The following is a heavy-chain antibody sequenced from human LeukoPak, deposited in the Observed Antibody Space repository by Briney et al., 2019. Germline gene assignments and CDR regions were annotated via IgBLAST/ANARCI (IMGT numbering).Heavy chain of an antibody. J-gene: IGHJ4*02. CDR3: AKHSHDGSAPYYEVQLDY. Sequence: GGSLRLSCAASGFTFTSFAMGWVRQAPGKGLEWVSTISRSGVATYYANSVKGRFTISRDNSKNTVYLQMNSLRAEDTAIYYCAKHSHDGSAPYYEVQLDYWGQGTLVTVSS. D-gene: IGHD3-22*01. CDR2: ISRSGVAT. CDR1: GFTFTSFA. V-gene: IGHV3-23*01.